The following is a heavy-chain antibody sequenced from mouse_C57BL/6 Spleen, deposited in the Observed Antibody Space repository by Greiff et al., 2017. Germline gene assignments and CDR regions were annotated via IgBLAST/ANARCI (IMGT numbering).Heavy chain of an antibody. CDR1: GFTFTDYY. D-gene: IGHD4-1*01. Sequence: EVKVVESGGGLVQPGGSLSLSCAASGFTFTDYYMSWVRQPPGKALEWLGFIRNKANGYTTEYSASVKGRFTISRDNSQSILYLQMNALRAEDSATYYCARSWDYFDYWGQGTTLTVSS. CDR2: IRNKANGYTT. V-gene: IGHV7-3*01. J-gene: IGHJ2*01. CDR3: ARSWDYFDY.